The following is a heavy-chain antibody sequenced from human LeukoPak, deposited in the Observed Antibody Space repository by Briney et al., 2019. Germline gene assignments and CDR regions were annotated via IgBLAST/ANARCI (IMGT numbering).Heavy chain of an antibody. CDR2: ISGSGDNT. J-gene: IGHJ4*02. V-gene: IGHV3-23*01. CDR3: AILTGTPDY. D-gene: IGHD1-20*01. Sequence: GGSLRLSCAASGFAFSTYAMSWVRQAPGKELEWFSAISGSGDNTYYADSVEGRFTISRDNAKNTLYLQMNSLRAEDTAVYYCAILTGTPDYWGQGTLVTVSS. CDR1: GFAFSTYA.